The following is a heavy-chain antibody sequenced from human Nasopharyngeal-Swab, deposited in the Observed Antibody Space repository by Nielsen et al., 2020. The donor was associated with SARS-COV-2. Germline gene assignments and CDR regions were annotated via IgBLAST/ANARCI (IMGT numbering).Heavy chain of an antibody. V-gene: IGHV1-2*06. J-gene: IGHJ4*02. CDR1: GYTFTGYY. Sequence: ASVKVSCKASGYTFTGYYMHWVRQAPGQGLEWMGRINPNSGGTNYAQKFQGRVTMTRDTSISTAYMELSRLRSDDTAAYYCARSPYADPLGLVYWGQGTLVTVSS. CDR2: INPNSGGT. D-gene: IGHD4-17*01. CDR3: ARSPYADPLGLVY.